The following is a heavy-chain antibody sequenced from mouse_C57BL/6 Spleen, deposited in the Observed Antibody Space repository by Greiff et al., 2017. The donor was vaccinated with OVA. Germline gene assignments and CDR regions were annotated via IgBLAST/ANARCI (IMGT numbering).Heavy chain of an antibody. V-gene: IGHV1-42*01. CDR1: GYSFTGYY. D-gene: IGHD2-4*01. CDR2: INPSTGGT. J-gene: IGHJ2*01. Sequence: EVQLQQSGPELVKPGASVKISCKASGYSFTGYYMNWVKQSPEKSLEWIGEINPSTGGTTYNQKFKAKATLTVDKSSSTAYMQLKSLTSEDSAFYYCARYIYYDYDEGYFDYWGQGTTLTVSS. CDR3: ARYIYYDYDEGYFDY.